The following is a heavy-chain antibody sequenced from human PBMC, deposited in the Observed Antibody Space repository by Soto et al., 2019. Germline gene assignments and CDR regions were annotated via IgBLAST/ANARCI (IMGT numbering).Heavy chain of an antibody. CDR1: AFTVSNNY. J-gene: IGHJ4*02. CDR2: IYSGGST. Sequence: EVQLVESGGGLVQPGGSLRLSCAASAFTVSNNYMNWVRQAPGKGLEWVSVIYSGGSTYYADSVKGRFTISRDNSKNTLYRQMNSLRAEDTAVYYCAGGVSRATPFDYWGQGTLVTVSS. CDR3: AGGVSRATPFDY. V-gene: IGHV3-66*01. D-gene: IGHD1-26*01.